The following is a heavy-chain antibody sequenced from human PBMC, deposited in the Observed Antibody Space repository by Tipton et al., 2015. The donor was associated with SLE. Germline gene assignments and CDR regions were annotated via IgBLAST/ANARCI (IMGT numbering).Heavy chain of an antibody. J-gene: IGHJ4*02. V-gene: IGHV4-30-4*01. CDR2: IYNSAST. CDR3: ARIMFDYSSSWYRDY. Sequence: TLSLTCAVSGGSISSGDYYWSWIRQPPGKGLEWIGYIYNSASTYYHPSLKSRVSISVDTSKKQFSLKLNFVTAADTAVYYCARIMFDYSSSWYRDYWGQGTLVTVSS. CDR1: GGSISSGDYY. D-gene: IGHD6-13*01.